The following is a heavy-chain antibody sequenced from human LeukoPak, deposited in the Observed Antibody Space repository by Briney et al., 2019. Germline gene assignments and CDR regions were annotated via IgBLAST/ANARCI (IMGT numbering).Heavy chain of an antibody. J-gene: IGHJ4*02. Sequence: PGGSLRLSCAASGFTFSSYAMHWVRQAPGKGLEWVAVISYDGSNKYYADSVKGRFTISRDNSKNTLYLQMNSLRAEDTAVYYCARSVVVTAASDYWGQGTLVTVSS. CDR2: ISYDGSNK. V-gene: IGHV3-30-3*01. CDR1: GFTFSSYA. D-gene: IGHD2-21*02. CDR3: ARSVVVTAASDY.